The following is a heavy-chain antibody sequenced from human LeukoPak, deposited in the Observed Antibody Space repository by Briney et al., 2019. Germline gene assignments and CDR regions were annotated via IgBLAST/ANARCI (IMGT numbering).Heavy chain of an antibody. Sequence: GESLKISCEASEYTFTHDWIGRVRQMPGTGLEWVGIIYPRDSDTIYSPSFQGHVTISADTSINTAYLEWRSLEASDTAMYYCARHSDVVGAIWGQGTQVTVSS. D-gene: IGHD3-16*01. CDR3: ARHSDVVGAI. J-gene: IGHJ4*02. CDR1: EYTFTHDW. CDR2: IYPRDSDT. V-gene: IGHV5-51*01.